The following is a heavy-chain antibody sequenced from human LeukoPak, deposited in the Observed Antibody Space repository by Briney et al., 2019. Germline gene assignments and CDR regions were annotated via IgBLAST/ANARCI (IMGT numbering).Heavy chain of an antibody. CDR2: ISGSGGST. J-gene: IGHJ4*02. D-gene: IGHD4-17*01. Sequence: GGSLRLSCAASGFTFSSYAMSWVRQAPGKGLEWASAISGSGGSTYYADSVKGRFTISRDNSKNTLYLQMNSLRAEDTAVYYCAKARLPGHGDPLRYWGQGTLVTASS. V-gene: IGHV3-23*01. CDR1: GFTFSSYA. CDR3: AKARLPGHGDPLRY.